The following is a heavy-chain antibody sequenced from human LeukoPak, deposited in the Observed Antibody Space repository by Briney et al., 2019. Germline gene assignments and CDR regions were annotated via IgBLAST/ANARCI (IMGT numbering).Heavy chain of an antibody. CDR2: IWYDGSNK. V-gene: IGHV3-33*01. CDR3: ARKGGGAAAGTRGNWFDP. Sequence: PGRSLRLSCAASGFTFSSYGMHWVRQAPGKGLEWVAVIWYDGSNKYYADSVKGRFTISRDNSKNTLYLQMNSLRAEDTAVYYCARKGGGAAAGTRGNWFDPWGQGTLVTVSS. CDR1: GFTFSSYG. J-gene: IGHJ5*02. D-gene: IGHD6-13*01.